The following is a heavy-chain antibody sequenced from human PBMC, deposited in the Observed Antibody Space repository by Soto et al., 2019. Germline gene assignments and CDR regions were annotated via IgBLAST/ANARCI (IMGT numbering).Heavy chain of an antibody. CDR3: ARWVTLVRGVIHTPFFDY. CDR2: IYHSGST. V-gene: IGHV4-4*02. J-gene: IGHJ4*01. D-gene: IGHD3-10*01. CDR1: GYSISRSYW. Sequence: PSETLSLTFAVSGYSISRSYWWSWVRQLPGKGLEWIGEIYHSGSTSYNPSLKSRVTISVDTSKNQFSLKLSSVTAADTAVYYCARWVTLVRGVIHTPFFDYWGHGALVTVSS.